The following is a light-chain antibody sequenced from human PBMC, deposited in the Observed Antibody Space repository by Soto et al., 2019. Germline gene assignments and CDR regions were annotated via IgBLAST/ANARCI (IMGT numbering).Light chain of an antibody. V-gene: IGLV1-40*01. J-gene: IGLJ2*01. Sequence: QSVLTQPPAVSGAPGQGVTISCTGSSSNIGAGYDVHWYQQRPEAARKILIFGTINRPSGGPDRFSGSKSGTSASLAITGLQADDEADYYCQADDRSLSMPIFGGGTKLTVL. CDR3: QADDRSLSMPI. CDR2: GTI. CDR1: SSNIGAGYD.